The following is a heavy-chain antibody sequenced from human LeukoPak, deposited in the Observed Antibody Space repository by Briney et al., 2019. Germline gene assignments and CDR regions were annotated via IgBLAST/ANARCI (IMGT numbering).Heavy chain of an antibody. CDR3: ARSRGPGSHWFDP. Sequence: PGGSLRLSCAASGFTFSRYALSWVRQAPGRGLEWVSTLSDRTYYADSVQGRFTISGDSYKNTLYLQMDSLTSDDTAVYFCARSRGPGSHWFDPWGQGTLVTVSS. V-gene: IGHV3-23*01. CDR2: LSDRT. D-gene: IGHD3-10*01. J-gene: IGHJ5*02. CDR1: GFTFSRYA.